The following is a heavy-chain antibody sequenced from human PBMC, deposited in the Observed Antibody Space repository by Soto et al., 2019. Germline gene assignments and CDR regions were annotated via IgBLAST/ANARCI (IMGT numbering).Heavy chain of an antibody. J-gene: IGHJ5*02. CDR1: GFTFSSYA. Sequence: EVQLLESGGGLVQPGGSLRLSCAAYGFTFSSYAMSWIRQAPGKGLEWVSAISGSGGSTYYADSVKGRFTISRDNSKNTLYLQMNSLRAEDTAVYYCAKDPVKMSIVRGGNWFDPWGQGTLVTVSS. CDR3: AKDPVKMSIVRGGNWFDP. CDR2: ISGSGGST. D-gene: IGHD3-10*01. V-gene: IGHV3-23*01.